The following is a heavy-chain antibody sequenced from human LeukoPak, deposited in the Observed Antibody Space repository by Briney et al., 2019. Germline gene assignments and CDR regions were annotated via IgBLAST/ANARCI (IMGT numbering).Heavy chain of an antibody. Sequence: GGSLRLSCAASGFTFTTYWMHWVRQVPGKGLVWVARIKGDGSSTRHADSMKGRFTISRDNAKNTLYLQMNSLRVEDTAVYYCARDGAYCGGDCPDRLDYWGQGTLVTVSS. CDR2: IKGDGSST. V-gene: IGHV3-74*01. CDR1: GFTFTTYW. D-gene: IGHD2-21*02. CDR3: ARDGAYCGGDCPDRLDY. J-gene: IGHJ4*02.